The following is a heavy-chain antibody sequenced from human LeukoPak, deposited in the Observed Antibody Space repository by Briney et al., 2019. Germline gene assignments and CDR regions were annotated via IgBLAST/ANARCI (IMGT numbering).Heavy chain of an antibody. CDR3: ASNLAGGDHGDFGD. Sequence: SGTLSLTRTVSGGSISSGSYYWSWIRQPAGRGLEWIGRIYTSGSTNYNPSLNSRVTISVDTTKNQFSLKLSSVTAADTAEYYCASNLAGGDHGDFGDWGQGTLVTVSS. D-gene: IGHD4-17*01. J-gene: IGHJ4*02. V-gene: IGHV4-61*02. CDR1: GGSISSGSYY. CDR2: IYTSGST.